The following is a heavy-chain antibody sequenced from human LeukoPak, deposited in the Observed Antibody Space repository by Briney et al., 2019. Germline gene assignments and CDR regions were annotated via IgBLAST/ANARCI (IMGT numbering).Heavy chain of an antibody. CDR3: ASYCSTTSCPFDY. Sequence: SETLSLTCTVSGGSISSYYWSWIRQPPGKGLEWIGYIYHGGNTYYNPSLKSRVTISLDRSKNQFSLRLTSVTAADAAVYYCASYCSTTSCPFDYWGQGTLVTVSS. CDR1: GGSISSYY. V-gene: IGHV4-59*12. D-gene: IGHD2-2*01. CDR2: IYHGGNT. J-gene: IGHJ4*02.